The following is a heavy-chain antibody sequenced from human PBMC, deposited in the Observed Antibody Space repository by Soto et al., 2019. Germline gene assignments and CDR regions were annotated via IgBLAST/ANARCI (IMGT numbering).Heavy chain of an antibody. CDR3: AREYAASGTIFPNWFDP. Sequence: QVQLVQSGAEVKKPGASVKVSCKASGYTFTNYAIHWVRQAPGQSLEWMGWIYAGNGDTKYSQQFQGRVTISRDTSANTADMELSSLTSEDTAVYYCAREYAASGTIFPNWFDPWGQGTLVTVSS. V-gene: IGHV1-3*01. CDR1: GYTFTNYA. D-gene: IGHD1-7*01. J-gene: IGHJ5*02. CDR2: IYAGNGDT.